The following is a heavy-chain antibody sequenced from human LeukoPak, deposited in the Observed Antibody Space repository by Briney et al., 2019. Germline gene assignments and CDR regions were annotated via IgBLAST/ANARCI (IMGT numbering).Heavy chain of an antibody. V-gene: IGHV1-2*06. CDR3: ARDLGIAATHPDY. Sequence: ASVKVSCKASGYTFTVYYMHWVRQAPGQGLEWMGQINPNSGGTNYAQKFQGRVTMTRDTSISTAYMELSRLRSDDTAVYYCARDLGIAATHPDYWGQGTLVTVSS. CDR1: GYTFTVYY. J-gene: IGHJ4*02. D-gene: IGHD6-13*01. CDR2: INPNSGGT.